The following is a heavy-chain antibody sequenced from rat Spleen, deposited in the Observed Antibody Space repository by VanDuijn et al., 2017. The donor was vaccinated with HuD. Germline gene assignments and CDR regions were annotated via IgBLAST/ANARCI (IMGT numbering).Heavy chain of an antibody. CDR3: ARQDTSGYSNWFTY. V-gene: IGHV5S13*01. D-gene: IGHD4-3*01. J-gene: IGHJ3*01. CDR1: GFTFNNYW. Sequence: EVQLVESGGGLVQPGRSLKLSCVASGFTFNNYWMSWIRQAPTKGLEWVASINAGGGLTFYRDSVKGRFTISRDDAKNTLYLQMDSLRSEDTATYYCARQDTSGYSNWFTYWGQGTLVTVSS. CDR2: INAGGGLT.